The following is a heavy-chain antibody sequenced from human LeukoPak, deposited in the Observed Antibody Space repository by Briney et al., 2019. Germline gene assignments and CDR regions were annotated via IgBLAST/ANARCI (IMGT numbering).Heavy chain of an antibody. CDR1: GDTFTTYG. D-gene: IGHD2-15*01. CDR2: ISGYNGNT. CDR3: ARGLSCSGNTCYAAHFDS. Sequence: AASVKVSCKASGDTFTTYGITWVRQAPGQGLEWMGWISGYNGNTEYTQKFQGRVAMTRDTSTSTAYMELRSLRSDDTAVYYCARGLSCSGNTCYAAHFDSWGQGTLVTVSS. V-gene: IGHV1-18*01. J-gene: IGHJ4*02.